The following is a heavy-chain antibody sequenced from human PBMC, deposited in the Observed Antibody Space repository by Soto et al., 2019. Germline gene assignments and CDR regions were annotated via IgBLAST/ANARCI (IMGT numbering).Heavy chain of an antibody. CDR1: GFTFSTYA. CDR2: VPYDGSNK. J-gene: IGHJ4*02. Sequence: QVQLVESGGGVVQPGGSLRLSCAASGFTFSTYAMHWVRQAPGKGLERVEDVPYDGSNKYYIDSMMVRFTISRENSKNTLYLQMDSLRAEDTAVYYCAKLPAGDSSGLEYFDYWGQGTLVTVSS. V-gene: IGHV3-30*18. D-gene: IGHD3-22*01. CDR3: AKLPAGDSSGLEYFDY.